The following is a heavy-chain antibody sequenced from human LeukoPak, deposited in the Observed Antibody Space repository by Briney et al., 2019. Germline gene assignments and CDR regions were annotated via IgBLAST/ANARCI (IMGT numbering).Heavy chain of an antibody. Sequence: PSETLSLTCNVSGGSISSYSWSWIRQPPGKGLEWIGYISYSGSTNYNPPLKSRVTISVDTSKNQFSLKLSSVTAADTALYYCASLTSHTWGQGTLVTVSS. J-gene: IGHJ5*02. D-gene: IGHD3-3*01. CDR1: GGSISSYS. V-gene: IGHV4-59*08. CDR3: ASLTSHT. CDR2: ISYSGST.